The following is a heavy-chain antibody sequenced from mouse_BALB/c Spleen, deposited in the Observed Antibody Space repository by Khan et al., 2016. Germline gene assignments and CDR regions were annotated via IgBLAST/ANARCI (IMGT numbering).Heavy chain of an antibody. CDR1: GFTFSDAW. CDR3: RSVYFDY. Sequence: EVKLEESGGGLVQPGGSMKLSCAASGFTFSDAWMDWVRQSPEKGLEWVAEIRSKANNHATYYVESVKGRFTITRDDSKCSVYLQINSLKAKVTGIYYGRSVYFDYWGQGTTLTVSS. CDR2: IRSKANNHAT. V-gene: IGHV6-6*01. J-gene: IGHJ2*01.